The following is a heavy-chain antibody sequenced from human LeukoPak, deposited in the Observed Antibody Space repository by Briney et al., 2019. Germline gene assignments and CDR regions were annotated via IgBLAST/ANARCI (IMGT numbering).Heavy chain of an antibody. V-gene: IGHV4-34*01. CDR1: GGSFSGYY. CDR3: ASAAYYDSSGSHSEYFQH. D-gene: IGHD3-22*01. Sequence: SETLSLTCAVYGGSFSGYYWSWIRQPPGKGLEWIGEINHSGSTNYNPSLKSRVTISVDTSKNQFSLKLSSVTAADTAVYYCASAAYYDSSGSHSEYFQHWGQGTLVTVSS. J-gene: IGHJ1*01. CDR2: INHSGST.